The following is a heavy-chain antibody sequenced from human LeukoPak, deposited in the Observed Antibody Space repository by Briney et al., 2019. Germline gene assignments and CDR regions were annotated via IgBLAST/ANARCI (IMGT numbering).Heavy chain of an antibody. Sequence: PGGSLRLSCAASGFTFSSYGVHWVRQAPGKGLEWVAVILNDGSQEKYADSVKGRFTTSRDNSKNTLFLQMNSLRAEDTAVYYCARDDALGDNALDIWGQGTMVTVSS. J-gene: IGHJ3*02. CDR2: ILNDGSQE. V-gene: IGHV3-33*01. CDR1: GFTFSSYG. CDR3: ARDDALGDNALDI. D-gene: IGHD3-16*01.